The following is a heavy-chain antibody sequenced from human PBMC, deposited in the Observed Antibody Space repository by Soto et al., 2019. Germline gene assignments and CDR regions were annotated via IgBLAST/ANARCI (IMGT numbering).Heavy chain of an antibody. D-gene: IGHD2-15*01. Sequence: QVQLVQSGAEVKKPGSSVKVSCKASGGTFSSYAISWVRQAPGQGLEWMGGIIPIFGTANYAQKFQGRVTITADESTSTAYMELSSLISEDTAVYYCARDSPACSGGSCYSDYYYGMDVWGQGTTVTVSS. CDR2: IIPIFGTA. CDR3: ARDSPACSGGSCYSDYYYGMDV. CDR1: GGTFSSYA. J-gene: IGHJ6*02. V-gene: IGHV1-69*01.